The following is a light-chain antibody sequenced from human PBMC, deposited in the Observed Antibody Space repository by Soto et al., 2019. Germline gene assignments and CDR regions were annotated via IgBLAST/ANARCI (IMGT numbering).Light chain of an antibody. J-gene: IGKJ1*01. CDR2: KAS. V-gene: IGKV1-5*03. CDR3: QQYNSYSRT. Sequence: DIQMTQSPSTLSASVGDRGTITCRASQSISSWLAWYQQKPGKAPKLLIYKASSLDSGVPSRFSGSGSGTEFTLTISSLQSDDFATYYCQQYNSYSRTFGQGTKVDI. CDR1: QSISSW.